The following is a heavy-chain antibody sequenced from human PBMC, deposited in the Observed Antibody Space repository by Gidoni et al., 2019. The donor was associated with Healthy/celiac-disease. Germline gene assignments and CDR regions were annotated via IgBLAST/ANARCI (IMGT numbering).Heavy chain of an antibody. J-gene: IGHJ4*02. CDR2: ISYDGSNK. D-gene: IGHD2-15*01. CDR1: GFTFSSYG. CDR3: AKDERGGNFDY. V-gene: IGHV3-30*18. Sequence: QVQLVESGGGVVQPGRSLRLSCAASGFTFSSYGMHWVRQAPGKGLEWVAVISYDGSNKYYADSVKDRFTISRDNSKNTLYLQMNSLRAEDTAVYYCAKDERGGNFDYWGQGTLVTVSS.